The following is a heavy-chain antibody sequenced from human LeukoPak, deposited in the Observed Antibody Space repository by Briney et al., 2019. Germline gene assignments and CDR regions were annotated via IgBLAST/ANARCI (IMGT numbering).Heavy chain of an antibody. CDR2: ISNNDITI. CDR1: GFTFSDYE. Sequence: GGSLRLSCAASGFTFSDYEMNWVRQAPGKGLEWISYISNNDITIYYADSVKGRFTISRDNAKNSLYLQMNSLRAEDTAVYYCAELGITMIGGVWGKGTTVTISS. V-gene: IGHV3-48*03. D-gene: IGHD3-10*02. J-gene: IGHJ6*04. CDR3: AELGITMIGGV.